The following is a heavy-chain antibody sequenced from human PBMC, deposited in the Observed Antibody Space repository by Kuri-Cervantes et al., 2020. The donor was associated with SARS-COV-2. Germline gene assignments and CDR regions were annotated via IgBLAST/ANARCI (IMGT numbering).Heavy chain of an antibody. Sequence: GGSLRLSCAASGFTFNSYGMHWVRQAPGKGLEWVAVIWYDGSNKYYADSVKGRFTISRDNSKNTLYLQMNSLRAEDTAVYYCARNAVAGTYYYYMDVWGKGTTVTVSS. V-gene: IGHV3-33*01. J-gene: IGHJ6*03. CDR3: ARNAVAGTYYYYMDV. D-gene: IGHD6-19*01. CDR1: GFTFNSYG. CDR2: IWYDGSNK.